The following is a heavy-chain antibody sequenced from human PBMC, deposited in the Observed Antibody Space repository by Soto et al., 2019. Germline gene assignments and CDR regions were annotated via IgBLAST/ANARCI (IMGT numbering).Heavy chain of an antibody. J-gene: IGHJ5*02. CDR3: ARGYISRIAAAEDNWFDP. CDR1: GFTFSSYE. V-gene: IGHV3-48*03. Sequence: GGSLRLSCAASGFTFSSYEMNWVRQAPGKGLEWVSYISSSGSTIYYADSVKGRFTISRDNAKNSLYLQMNSLRAEDTAVYYCARGYISRIAAAEDNWFDPWGQGTLVTVSS. D-gene: IGHD6-13*01. CDR2: ISSSGSTI.